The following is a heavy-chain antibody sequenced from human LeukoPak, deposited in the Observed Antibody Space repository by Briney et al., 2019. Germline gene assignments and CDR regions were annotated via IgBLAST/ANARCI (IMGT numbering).Heavy chain of an antibody. J-gene: IGHJ5*02. CDR3: ARSSGWFDP. CDR2: INPNSGAT. V-gene: IGHV1-2*02. Sequence: ASVKVSCMASGYTFTGYYLHWVRQAPGQGLDWMGWINPNSGATNYAQKFQGRVTITRDTSISTAYMELTRLRSDDTAVYYCARSSGWFDPWGQGSLVTVSS. CDR1: GYTFTGYY. D-gene: IGHD6-19*01.